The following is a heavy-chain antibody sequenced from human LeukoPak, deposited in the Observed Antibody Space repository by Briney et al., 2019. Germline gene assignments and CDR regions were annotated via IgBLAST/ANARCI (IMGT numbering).Heavy chain of an antibody. CDR1: GFTFSSYG. J-gene: IGHJ4*02. CDR3: ATGLASSEAIIVGATTSDY. V-gene: IGHV3-30*02. D-gene: IGHD1-26*01. Sequence: PGGSLRLSCAAPGFTFSSYGMHWVRQAPGKGLEWVAFIRYDGSNKYYADSVKGRFTISRDNSKNTLYLQMNSLRAEDTAVYYCATGLASSEAIIVGATTSDYWGQGTPVTVSS. CDR2: IRYDGSNK.